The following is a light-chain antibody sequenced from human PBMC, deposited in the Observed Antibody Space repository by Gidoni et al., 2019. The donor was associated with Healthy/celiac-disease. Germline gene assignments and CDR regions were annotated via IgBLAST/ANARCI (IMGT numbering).Light chain of an antibody. J-gene: IGKJ1*01. CDR1: QSVSSN. Sequence: EIVMTQSPATLSVSPGERATLSCRASQSVSSNLAWYQQKPGQAPRLLIYGASTRATGIPARFSGRGSGTEFTPTISSLQSEDFAVYYCQQYNNWPWTFGQGTKVEIK. CDR3: QQYNNWPWT. V-gene: IGKV3-15*01. CDR2: GAS.